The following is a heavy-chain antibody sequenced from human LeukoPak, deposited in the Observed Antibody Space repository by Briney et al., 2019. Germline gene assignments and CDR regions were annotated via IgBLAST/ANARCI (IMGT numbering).Heavy chain of an antibody. CDR2: IADRPSNYAT. Sequence: GGSLRLSCVGSGFPFSASAIHWVRQASGKGLEWLGRIADRPSNYATAYAASVKGRFTIFRDDSENTAYLQMNSLKPEDTAMYYCTSPSWMYIKYGSDNVDIWGQGTMVTVFS. V-gene: IGHV3-73*01. CDR1: GFPFSASA. D-gene: IGHD1-1*01. CDR3: TSPSWMYIKYGSDNVDI. J-gene: IGHJ3*02.